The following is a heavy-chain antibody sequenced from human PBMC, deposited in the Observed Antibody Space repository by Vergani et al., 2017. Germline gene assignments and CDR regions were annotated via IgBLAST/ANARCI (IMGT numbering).Heavy chain of an antibody. Sequence: QVQLVESAGGVVQPGGSLRLSCAASGFTFSNFGMHWIRQAPGKGLEWLAYIGKDGINTRYRAAVKGRFTVSRDNSKDILYLQMDSLRSEDTAVYYCAKANPRNGGYEYPYYYHAMDVWGQGTTVTVSS. D-gene: IGHD5-12*01. V-gene: IGHV3-30*02. CDR2: IGKDGINT. CDR1: GFTFSNFG. CDR3: AKANPRNGGYEYPYYYHAMDV. J-gene: IGHJ6*02.